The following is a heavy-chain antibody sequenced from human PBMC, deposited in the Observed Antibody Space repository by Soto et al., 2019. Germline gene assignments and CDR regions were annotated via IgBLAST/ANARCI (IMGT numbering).Heavy chain of an antibody. CDR3: ARPIQYYYDSSAQSAWFDP. CDR1: GGTFSSYA. CDR2: IIPIFGTA. D-gene: IGHD3-22*01. J-gene: IGHJ5*02. V-gene: IGHV1-69*13. Sequence: SVKVSCRASGGTFSSYAISWVRQTPGQELDWVGGIIPIFGTANYAQKFQGRVTITADESTSTAYMELSSLRSEDTAVYYCARPIQYYYDSSAQSAWFDPWGQGTLVTVSS.